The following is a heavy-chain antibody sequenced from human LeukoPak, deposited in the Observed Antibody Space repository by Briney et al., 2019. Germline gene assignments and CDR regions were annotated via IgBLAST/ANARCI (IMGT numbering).Heavy chain of an antibody. D-gene: IGHD3-22*01. CDR1: GFTFSNYG. Sequence: PGRSLRLSCAASGFTFSNYGIHWVRQAPGKGLEWVAVIWYDGSNKYYADSVKGRFTISRDNSRNTVYLQMNSLRAEDTAVYYCARPEDDGTGSYYVEFDYWGQGTLVTVSS. J-gene: IGHJ4*02. CDR3: ARPEDDGTGSYYVEFDY. V-gene: IGHV3-33*01. CDR2: IWYDGSNK.